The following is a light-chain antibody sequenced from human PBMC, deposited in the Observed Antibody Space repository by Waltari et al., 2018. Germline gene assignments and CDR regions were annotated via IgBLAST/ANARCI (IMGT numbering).Light chain of an antibody. CDR2: WAS. V-gene: IGKV4-1*01. Sequence: EIVLTQSPDSLAVSLGERATINCKSSQSVLYSSNNKNYLGWYQQKPEQPPKLLIYWASTRESGVPDRFSGSGSGTDFTLTISSLQAEDVAVYYCQQYYSTPLTFGGGTKVEIK. CDR3: QQYYSTPLT. CDR1: QSVLYSSNNKNY. J-gene: IGKJ4*01.